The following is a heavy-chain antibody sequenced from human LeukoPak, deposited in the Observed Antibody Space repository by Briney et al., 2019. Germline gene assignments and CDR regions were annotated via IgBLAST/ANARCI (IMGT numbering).Heavy chain of an antibody. CDR1: GFTFSSYA. D-gene: IGHD2-2*01. CDR2: ISYDGSNK. V-gene: IGHV3-30*14. J-gene: IGHJ4*02. CDR3: ARDTCSSTSCYDY. Sequence: GGSLRLSCAASGFTFSSYAMHWVRQAPGKGLEWVAVISYDGSNKYYADSVKGRFTISRDNSKNTLYLQMNSLRAEDTAVYYCARDTCSSTSCYDYWGQGTLVTVSS.